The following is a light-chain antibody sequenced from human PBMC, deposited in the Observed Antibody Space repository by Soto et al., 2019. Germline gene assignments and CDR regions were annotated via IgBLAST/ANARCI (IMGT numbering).Light chain of an antibody. J-gene: IGLJ2*01. CDR3: CSYAGSYTEV. CDR2: DVS. CDR1: SSDVGGYNY. Sequence: QSVLTQPRSVSGSPGQSVTISCTGTSSDVGGYNYVSWYQQHPGKAPKLMIYDVSKRPSGVPDRCSGSKSGNTASLTISGLQAEDEADYYCCSYAGSYTEVFGGGTKLTVL. V-gene: IGLV2-11*01.